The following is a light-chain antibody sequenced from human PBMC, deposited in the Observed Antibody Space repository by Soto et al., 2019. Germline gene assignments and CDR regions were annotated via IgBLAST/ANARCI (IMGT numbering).Light chain of an antibody. Sequence: EIVLTQSPATLSLSPGERATLSCRASQSFSDYLAWYQQRPGQPPRLLIYDTSHRATGIPARFSGGGSGTDFTLTISSLEPEDFAVYYCQQRSNWITFGQGTRLEIK. CDR3: QQRSNWIT. CDR2: DTS. CDR1: QSFSDY. V-gene: IGKV3-11*01. J-gene: IGKJ5*01.